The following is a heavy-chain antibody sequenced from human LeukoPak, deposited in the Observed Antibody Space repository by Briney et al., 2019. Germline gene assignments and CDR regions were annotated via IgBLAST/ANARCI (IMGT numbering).Heavy chain of an antibody. J-gene: IGHJ4*02. D-gene: IGHD3-10*01. CDR1: GGTFSSYA. Sequence: SVKVSCKASGGTFSSYAITWVRQAPGQGLEWMGEIIPIFDTANYAQKFQDRVTITADESTSTAYMELSSLRSEDTAVYYCARDPGYGSGSYYNFDYWGQGTLVTVSS. CDR2: IIPIFDTA. CDR3: ARDPGYGSGSYYNFDY. V-gene: IGHV1-69*01.